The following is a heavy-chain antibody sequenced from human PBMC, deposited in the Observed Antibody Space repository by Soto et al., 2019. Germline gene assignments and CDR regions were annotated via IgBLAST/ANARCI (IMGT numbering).Heavy chain of an antibody. CDR1: GYTFTSYG. CDR2: ISAYNGNT. CDR3: ARGVYYYDSSGMDFDY. V-gene: IGHV1-18*01. Sequence: ASVKVSCKASGYTFTSYGISWVRQAPGQGLEWMGWISAYNGNTNYAQKLQGRVTMTTDTSTSTAYVELRSLRSDDTAVYYCARGVYYYDSSGMDFDYWGQGTLVTVSS. J-gene: IGHJ4*02. D-gene: IGHD3-22*01.